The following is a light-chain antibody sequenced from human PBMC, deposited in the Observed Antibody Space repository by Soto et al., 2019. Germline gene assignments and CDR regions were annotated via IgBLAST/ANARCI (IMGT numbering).Light chain of an antibody. CDR1: NIESKS. CDR2: DDS. J-gene: IGLJ2*01. V-gene: IGLV3-21*02. Sequence: SSELTQPSSVSGAPGQTARITCGGNNIESKSVHWYQQKPGQAPVLVVYDDSDRPSGIPERFSGSTSGNTATLTITRVEGGDEADYYCQVWDSSSDHPDVVFGAGTKVTVL. CDR3: QVWDSSSDHPDVV.